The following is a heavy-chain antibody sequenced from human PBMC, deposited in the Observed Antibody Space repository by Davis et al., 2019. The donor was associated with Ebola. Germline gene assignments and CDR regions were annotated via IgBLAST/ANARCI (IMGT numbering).Heavy chain of an antibody. J-gene: IGHJ4*02. V-gene: IGHV3-48*03. CDR1: GFTFNKYE. D-gene: IGHD5-18*01. Sequence: GESLKISCAASGFTFNKYEMNWVRQAPGKGLEWISYISDSGDAAHYTDSVKGRFTISSDNAKYSLYLQMNTLRVEDTATYYCVPGTWIRGQGTLVTVSS. CDR2: ISDSGDAA. CDR3: VPGTWI.